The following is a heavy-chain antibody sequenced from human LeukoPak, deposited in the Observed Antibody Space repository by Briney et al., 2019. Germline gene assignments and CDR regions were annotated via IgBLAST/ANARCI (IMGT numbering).Heavy chain of an antibody. V-gene: IGHV4-59*01. D-gene: IGHD3-3*01. CDR1: GGSISDYY. Sequence: KASETLSLTCTVSGGSISDYYWNWIRQPPGKGLEWIGNVHYSGSTNYNPSLKSRLTISVDTSKNQFSLKLTSVTASDTAVYFCARYDFWTGSSTVGAMDVWGQGTTVTVSS. CDR2: VHYSGST. J-gene: IGHJ6*02. CDR3: ARYDFWTGSSTVGAMDV.